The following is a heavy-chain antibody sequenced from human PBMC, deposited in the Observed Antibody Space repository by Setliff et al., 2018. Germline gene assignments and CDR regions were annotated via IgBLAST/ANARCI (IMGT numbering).Heavy chain of an antibody. J-gene: IGHJ6*03. V-gene: IGHV4-61*09. CDR3: ARASSGWYSAYYYYMDV. D-gene: IGHD6-19*01. Sequence: KTSETLSLTCTVSGGSISSGGYYWAWIRQPAGKGLEWIGQIYTSWSTNYNPSLKSRVTISLDTSNNQFSLSLSSVTAADTAVYYCARASSGWYSAYYYYMDVWGKGTTVTVSS. CDR2: IYTSWST. CDR1: GGSISSGGYY.